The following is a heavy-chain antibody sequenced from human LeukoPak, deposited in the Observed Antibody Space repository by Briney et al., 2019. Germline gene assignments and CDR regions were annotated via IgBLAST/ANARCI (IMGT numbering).Heavy chain of an antibody. Sequence: SETLSLTCAVSGYSISSGYYWGWIRQPPGKGLEWIGSIYHSGGTYYNPSLKGRVTISVDTSKDQFSLKLSSVTAADTAVYYCARLGLTIFGVVTIFDYWGQGTLVTVSS. D-gene: IGHD3-3*01. J-gene: IGHJ4*02. CDR2: IYHSGGT. CDR3: ARLGLTIFGVVTIFDY. V-gene: IGHV4-38-2*01. CDR1: GYSISSGYY.